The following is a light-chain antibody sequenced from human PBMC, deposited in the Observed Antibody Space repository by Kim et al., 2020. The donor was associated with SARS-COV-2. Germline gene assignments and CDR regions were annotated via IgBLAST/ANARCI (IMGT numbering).Light chain of an antibody. CDR1: SSNIGAGYD. CDR2: GNN. Sequence: QSVLTQPPSVSGAPGQRVTISCTGSSSNIGAGYDVHWYQQLPGTAPKLLIYGNNNRPSGVPDRFSGSKSGTSASLAITGLQAEDEADYSCQSYDSSLSHAVFGGGTQLTVL. V-gene: IGLV1-40*01. J-gene: IGLJ7*01. CDR3: QSYDSSLSHAV.